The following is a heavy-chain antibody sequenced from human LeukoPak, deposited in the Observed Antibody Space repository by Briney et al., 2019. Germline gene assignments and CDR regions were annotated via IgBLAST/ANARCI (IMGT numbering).Heavy chain of an antibody. D-gene: IGHD2-2*01. CDR3: AKELSNTYDYYYGMDV. CDR2: ITGSASNT. V-gene: IGHV3-NL1*01. J-gene: IGHJ6*02. CDR1: GFSFSSYG. Sequence: GGSLRLSCAASGFSFSSYGMHWVRQAPGKGLEWVSAITGSASNTYYAVSVKGRFTISRDNSKNTLSLQVSSLRAEDTAVYYCAKELSNTYDYYYGMDVWGQGTTVTVSS.